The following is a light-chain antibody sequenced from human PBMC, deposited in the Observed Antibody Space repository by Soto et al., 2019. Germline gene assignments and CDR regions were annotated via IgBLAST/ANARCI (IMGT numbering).Light chain of an antibody. CDR1: SSDVGGYIF. V-gene: IGLV2-8*01. Sequence: QSVLTQPPSASGSPGQSVTISCTGTSSDVGGYIFVSWYQQHPGKVPKLIIYDVNKRPSGVPDRFSGSKYGNTASLTVSGLQAEDERDYYRVSFAGGTYVFGIGTKVTV. CDR2: DVN. J-gene: IGLJ1*01. CDR3: VSFAGGTYV.